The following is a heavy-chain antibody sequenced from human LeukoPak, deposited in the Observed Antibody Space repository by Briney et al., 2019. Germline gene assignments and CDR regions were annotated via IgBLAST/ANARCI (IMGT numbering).Heavy chain of an antibody. J-gene: IGHJ4*02. CDR1: GGSISSGSHY. D-gene: IGHD3-16*01. CDR2: IYYTGIT. V-gene: IGHV4-31*03. Sequence: PSETLSLTCTVSGGSISSGSHYYQWIRQHPGKGLEWIGYIYYTGITSYNPSLKSRVTTSVDTSMNQVSLKVTSLTAADTAVYYCAASSGVTLGRFWGQGALVTVSS. CDR3: AASSGVTLGRF.